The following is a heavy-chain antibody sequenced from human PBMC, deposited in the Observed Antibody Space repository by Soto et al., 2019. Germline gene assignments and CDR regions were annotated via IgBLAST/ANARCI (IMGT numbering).Heavy chain of an antibody. D-gene: IGHD6-19*01. CDR3: ASPREGKWLVFDH. V-gene: IGHV3-30*19. CDR2: ISTDGLHR. CDR1: GFTFSDFG. Sequence: GGSLRLSCVVSGFTFSDFGMHWVRQSPGGGLAWVASISTDGLHRYYSESVKGRFTISRDDSKNTVFLPMNSLKVEDTAAYFCASPREGKWLVFDHLGQRTLVTVSS. J-gene: IGHJ4*02.